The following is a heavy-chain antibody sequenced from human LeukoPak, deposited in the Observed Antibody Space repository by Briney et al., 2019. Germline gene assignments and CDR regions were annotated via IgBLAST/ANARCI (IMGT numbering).Heavy chain of an antibody. D-gene: IGHD1-26*01. CDR1: GGIFISHS. Sequence: ASVKVSCKAPGGIFISHSFNWVRQAPGQGLEWMGGIIPVFGTVKYAQKFLGGVTITADESATTYMDLKRLRLEDTAVYYCATTATVAGLVGALPDAFDIWGQGTMVTVSS. V-gene: IGHV1-69*13. CDR2: IIPVFGTV. J-gene: IGHJ3*02. CDR3: ATTATVAGLVGALPDAFDI.